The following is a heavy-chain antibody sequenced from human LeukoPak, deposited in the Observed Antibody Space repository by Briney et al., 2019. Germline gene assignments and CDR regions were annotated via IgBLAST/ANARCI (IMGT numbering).Heavy chain of an antibody. J-gene: IGHJ5*02. V-gene: IGHV1-2*06. Sequence: ASVEVSCKASGYTFSGYNVHWVRQAPGQGLEWMGRINPNSGGANYAQNFQGRVTLTRDTSITTVYMELSSLTSEDTAVYYCARDSRTISNWFDTWGQGTPVTVSS. CDR1: GYTFSGYN. CDR3: ARDSRTISNWFDT. CDR2: INPNSGGA. D-gene: IGHD1-1*01.